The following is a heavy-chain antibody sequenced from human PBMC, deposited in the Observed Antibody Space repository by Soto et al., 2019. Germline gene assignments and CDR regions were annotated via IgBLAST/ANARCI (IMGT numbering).Heavy chain of an antibody. CDR1: GGSISSGGYS. V-gene: IGHV4-30-2*01. CDR3: ARARLKSNLDY. CDR2: IYHSGNT. D-gene: IGHD2-21*02. J-gene: IGHJ4*02. Sequence: QLLESGSGLVKPSQTLSLTCAVSGGSISSGGYSWSWIRQPPGKGLEWIGDIYHSGNTNYNPSLKSRVTISVDRSKNQFSLKLNSVTAADTAVYYCARARLKSNLDYWGQGTLVTVSS.